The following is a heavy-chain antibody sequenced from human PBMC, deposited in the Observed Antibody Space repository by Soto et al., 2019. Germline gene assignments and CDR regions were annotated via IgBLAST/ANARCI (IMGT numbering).Heavy chain of an antibody. V-gene: IGHV1-69*06. CDR3: ARDQSKGGSTVTTSGAFDI. CDR2: IIPIFGTA. D-gene: IGHD4-17*01. CDR1: GGTFSSYA. J-gene: IGHJ3*02. Sequence: GASVKVSCKASGGTFSSYAISWVRQAPGQWLEWMGGIIPIFGTANYAQKFQGRVTITADKSTSTAYMELSSLRSEDTAVYYCARDQSKGGSTVTTSGAFDIWGQGTMVTVSS.